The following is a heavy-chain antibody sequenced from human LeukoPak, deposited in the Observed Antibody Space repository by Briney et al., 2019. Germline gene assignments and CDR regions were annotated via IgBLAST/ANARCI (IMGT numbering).Heavy chain of an antibody. Sequence: PSQTLSLTCTVSGGSISSGSYYWSWIRQPAGKGLEWIERIYTSGSTNYNPSLKSRVTISVDTSKNQFSLKLSSVTAADTAVYYCARGFDWFDPWGQGTLVTVSS. CDR3: ARGFDWFDP. J-gene: IGHJ5*02. CDR2: IYTSGST. CDR1: GGSISSGSYY. V-gene: IGHV4-61*02.